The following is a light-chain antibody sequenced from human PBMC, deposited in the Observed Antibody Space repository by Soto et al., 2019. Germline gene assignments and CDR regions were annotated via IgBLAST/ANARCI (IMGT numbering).Light chain of an antibody. J-gene: IGKJ1*01. V-gene: IGKV3-20*01. CDR1: QSVSSSY. Sequence: ELVLTQSPGTMSLSPGERATLSCRASQSVSSSYLAWYQQNPGQAPRLLIYGACSRATGIPDRFSGSGSGTDFTVTISMLEPEDYAVYYCHQYCSSPPSTFGQGTTVE. CDR2: GAC. CDR3: HQYCSSPPST.